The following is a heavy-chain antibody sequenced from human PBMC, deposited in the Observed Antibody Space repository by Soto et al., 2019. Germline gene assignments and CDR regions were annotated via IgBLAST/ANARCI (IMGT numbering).Heavy chain of an antibody. CDR3: ARARADYYYDSSGYQEYYFDY. Sequence: QVQRVQSGAEVKKPGSSVKVSCKASGGTFSSYAISWVRQAPGQGLEWMGGIIPIFGTANYAQKFQGRVTISADESTSTAYMELSSLRSEDTAVYYCARARADYYYDSSGYQEYYFDYWGQGTLVTVSS. J-gene: IGHJ4*02. CDR1: GGTFSSYA. CDR2: IIPIFGTA. D-gene: IGHD3-22*01. V-gene: IGHV1-69*01.